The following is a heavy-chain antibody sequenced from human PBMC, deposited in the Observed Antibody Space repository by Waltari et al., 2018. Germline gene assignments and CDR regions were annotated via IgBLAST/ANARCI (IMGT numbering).Heavy chain of an antibody. V-gene: IGHV4-34*01. CDR1: GGSFSGYY. CDR3: ARGTRIAVARETWFDP. D-gene: IGHD6-19*01. J-gene: IGHJ5*02. Sequence: QVQLQQWGAGLLKPSETLSLTCAVYGGSFSGYYWSWIRQPPGKGLEWIGEINHSGSTNYNPSLKSRVTISVDTSKNQFSLKLSSVTAADTAVYYCARGTRIAVARETWFDPWGQGTLATVSS. CDR2: INHSGST.